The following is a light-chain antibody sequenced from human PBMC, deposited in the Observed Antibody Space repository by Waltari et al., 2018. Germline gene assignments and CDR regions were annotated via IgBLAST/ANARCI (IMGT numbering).Light chain of an antibody. CDR1: QSVGTF. CDR2: GAS. J-gene: IGKJ1*01. Sequence: IVLTQSPGTLSLSPGERATLSCRASQSVGTFLVWYQQKPGQAPRLLIQGASARATGTPDRFSGSGSGTDFSLTISRLEPEDFAVYYCQHYVRLPVTFGQVTKVEI. V-gene: IGKV3-20*01. CDR3: QHYVRLPVT.